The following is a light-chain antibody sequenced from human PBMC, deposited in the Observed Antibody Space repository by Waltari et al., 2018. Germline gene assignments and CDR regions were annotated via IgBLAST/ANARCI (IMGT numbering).Light chain of an antibody. V-gene: IGKV4-1*01. Sequence: DIVMTQSPDSVAVSLGERANITCKSRQSVLYSSNNKNYLAWYQHTPGHPPKPLIYWASTRESGVPDRFSGSVSVTDFTLTISSLQAEDVAVYYCQHYYSPPWTFGQGTKVEIK. CDR1: QSVLYSSNNKNY. J-gene: IGKJ1*01. CDR3: QHYYSPPWT. CDR2: WAS.